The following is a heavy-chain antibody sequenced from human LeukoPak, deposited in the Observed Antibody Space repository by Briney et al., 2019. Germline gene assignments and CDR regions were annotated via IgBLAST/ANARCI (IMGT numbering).Heavy chain of an antibody. D-gene: IGHD2-2*02. Sequence: GGSLRLSCAASGFTFSSYEMNWVRQAPGKGLEWVSYISSSGSTIYYADSVKGRFTISRDNAKNSLYLQMNSLRAEDTAVYYCAKEGDVVVPAAIPVNYYYYGMDVWGQGTTVTVSS. CDR2: ISSSGSTI. J-gene: IGHJ6*02. CDR1: GFTFSSYE. CDR3: AKEGDVVVPAAIPVNYYYYGMDV. V-gene: IGHV3-48*03.